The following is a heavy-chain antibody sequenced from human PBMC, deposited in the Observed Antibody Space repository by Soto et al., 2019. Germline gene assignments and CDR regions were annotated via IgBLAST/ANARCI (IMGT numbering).Heavy chain of an antibody. CDR3: ARYSARGAEYFQH. CDR2: INAGNGNT. V-gene: IGHV1-3*01. Sequence: SAKIASTACRYSVSISAVAVVRKTPGQRLEWMGWINAGNGNTKYSQKFQGRVTITRDTSASTAYMELSSLRSEDTAVYYCARYSARGAEYFQHWGQGTLVTVSS. CDR1: RYSVSISA. J-gene: IGHJ1*01. D-gene: IGHD3-10*01.